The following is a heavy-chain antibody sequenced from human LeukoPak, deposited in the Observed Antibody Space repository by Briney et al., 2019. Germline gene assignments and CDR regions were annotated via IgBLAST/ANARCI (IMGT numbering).Heavy chain of an antibody. D-gene: IGHD3-3*01. V-gene: IGHV3-30*04. CDR1: GFTFSSYA. CDR2: ISYDGSNK. J-gene: IGHJ4*02. Sequence: PGRSLRLSCAASGFTFSSYAMHWVRQAPGKGLEWVAVISYDGSNKYYADSVKGRFTISRDNSKNTLYLQMNSLRAEDTAVYYCARGFSHLEWLLYVGNFDYWGQGTLVTVSS. CDR3: ARGFSHLEWLLYVGNFDY.